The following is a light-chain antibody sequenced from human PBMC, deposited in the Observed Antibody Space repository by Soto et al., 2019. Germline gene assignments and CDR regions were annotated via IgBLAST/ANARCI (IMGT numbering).Light chain of an antibody. CDR3: QQYHNWPLT. CDR2: GAS. Sequence: EIVMTHSPATLSVSPGERATLSCRASQTVSSNFAWYQQKPGQAPRPLIYGASTRATGIPARFSGSGSGTEFTLTISSLQSEDVAGYSCQQYHNWPLTFGGGTKVQIK. CDR1: QTVSSN. V-gene: IGKV3D-15*01. J-gene: IGKJ4*01.